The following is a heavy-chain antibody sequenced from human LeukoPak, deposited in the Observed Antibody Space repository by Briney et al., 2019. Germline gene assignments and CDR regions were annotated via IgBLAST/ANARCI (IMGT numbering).Heavy chain of an antibody. V-gene: IGHV4-34*01. J-gene: IGHJ5*02. D-gene: IGHD2-8*01. CDR1: GGSFSGYY. CDR2: INHSGST. Sequence: SETLSLTCAVYGGSFSGYYWSWIRQPPGKGLEWIGEINHSGSTNYNPSLKSRVTISVDTSKNQFSLKLSSVTAADTAVYYCARGGIVLMVYAKGRHNWFDPWGQGTLVTVSS. CDR3: ARGGIVLMVYAKGRHNWFDP.